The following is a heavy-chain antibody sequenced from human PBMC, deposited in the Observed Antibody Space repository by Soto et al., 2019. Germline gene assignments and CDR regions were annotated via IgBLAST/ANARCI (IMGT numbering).Heavy chain of an antibody. J-gene: IGHJ6*02. CDR2: IVVGSGNT. CDR3: DATIVVVPAAPDDNYYYCGMDV. V-gene: IGHV1-58*02. CDR1: GFTFTSSA. Sequence: QMQLVQSGPEVKKPGTSVKVSCKASGFTFTSSAMQWVRQARGQRLEWIGWIVVGSGNTNYAQKFQERVTITRDMYTSTAYMEMSSLRSEDTAVYYCDATIVVVPAAPDDNYYYCGMDVWGQGTTVTVSS. D-gene: IGHD2-2*01.